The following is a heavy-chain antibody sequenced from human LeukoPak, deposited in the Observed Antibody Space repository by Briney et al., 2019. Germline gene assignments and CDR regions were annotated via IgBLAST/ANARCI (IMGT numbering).Heavy chain of an antibody. D-gene: IGHD6-6*01. CDR1: GLTFSDYT. CDR3: ARPLSSTAARPTAGLDY. J-gene: IGHJ4*02. V-gene: IGHV3-48*01. CDR2: ISSRSSTI. Sequence: PGGSLRLSCAASGLTFSDYTMNWVRQAPGKGLEWVSYISSRSSTIYYADSVKGRFTISRDNAKNSLYLQMNSLRAEDTALYYCARPLSSTAARPTAGLDYWGQGTLVTVSS.